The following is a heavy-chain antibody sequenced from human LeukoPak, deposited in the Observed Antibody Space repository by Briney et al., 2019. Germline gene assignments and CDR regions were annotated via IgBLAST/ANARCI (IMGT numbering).Heavy chain of an antibody. Sequence: SETLSLTCTVSGYSISSGYYWGWIRQPPGKGLEWIGSIYHSGSTYYNPSLNSRVTISVDTSKNQFSLKLCSVTAADTAVYYGARDIRDFWSGQNDWFDPWGQGTLVTVSS. V-gene: IGHV4-38-2*02. D-gene: IGHD3-3*01. CDR3: ARDIRDFWSGQNDWFDP. CDR1: GYSISSGYY. CDR2: IYHSGST. J-gene: IGHJ5*02.